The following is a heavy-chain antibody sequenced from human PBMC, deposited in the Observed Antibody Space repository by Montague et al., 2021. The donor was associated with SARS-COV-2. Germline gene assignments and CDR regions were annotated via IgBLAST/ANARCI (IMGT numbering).Heavy chain of an antibody. CDR2: ISTSAYTT. J-gene: IGHJ3*02. CDR1: GFTFSYYD. V-gene: IGHV3-48*03. CDR3: TRDYRSVVGDGLDI. Sequence: SLRLSCAASGFTFSYYDMNWVRQAPGKGPEWISYISTSAYTTSYAGSVKGRFTISRDNGKNSLYLQMNSLSVEDTAVYYCTRDYRSVVGDGLDIWGQGTKVTVSS. D-gene: IGHD3-16*02.